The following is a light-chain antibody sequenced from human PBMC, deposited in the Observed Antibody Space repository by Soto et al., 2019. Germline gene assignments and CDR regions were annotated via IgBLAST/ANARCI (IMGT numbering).Light chain of an antibody. CDR2: KAS. Sequence: DIQMTQSPSTLSASVGDRVTITCRASQSISSWLAWYQQKPVKAPKLLIHKASSLESGVPSRFSGSGSGTEFTLTICILQPDDFATYYCQQYNSYPWTFGQGTKLEIK. V-gene: IGKV1-5*03. J-gene: IGKJ2*02. CDR1: QSISSW. CDR3: QQYNSYPWT.